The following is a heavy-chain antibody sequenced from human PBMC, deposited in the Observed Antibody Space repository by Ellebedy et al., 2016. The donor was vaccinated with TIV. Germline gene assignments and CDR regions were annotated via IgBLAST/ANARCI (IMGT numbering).Heavy chain of an antibody. J-gene: IGHJ4*02. CDR1: GFTFANAW. Sequence: GESLKISXVASGFTFANAWMTWLRQAPGKGLEWVGRIRDKPNGATADYAEPVKGRFTISRDDSRNTLFLQMNSLKTEDTAVYYCTTHSYYPGSGSWLWGPGTLATVSS. CDR2: IRDKPNGATA. D-gene: IGHD3-10*01. CDR3: TTHSYYPGSGSWL. V-gene: IGHV3-15*01.